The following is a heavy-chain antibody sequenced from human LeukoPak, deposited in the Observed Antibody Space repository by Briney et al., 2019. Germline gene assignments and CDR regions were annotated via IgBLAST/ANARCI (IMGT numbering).Heavy chain of an antibody. V-gene: IGHV3-30-3*01. CDR3: ARAHWLLGSPAMDV. J-gene: IGHJ6*02. CDR2: ISYDGSNK. D-gene: IGHD1-26*01. Sequence: PGGSLRLSCAASGFTFSSYAMHWVRQAPGKGLEWVAVISYDGSNKYYADSVKGRFTISRDNSKNTLYLQMNSLRAEDTAVYYCARAHWLLGSPAMDVWGQGTTVTVSS. CDR1: GFTFSSYA.